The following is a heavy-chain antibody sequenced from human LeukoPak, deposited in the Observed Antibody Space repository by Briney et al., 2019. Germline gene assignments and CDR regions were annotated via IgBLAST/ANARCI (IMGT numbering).Heavy chain of an antibody. J-gene: IGHJ4*02. CDR2: INSDGSKT. V-gene: IGHV3-74*01. CDR3: AKMRWGYDILTGYYTFDY. Sequence: GGSLRLSCAASGFTFSSYWMHWVRQAPGKGLVWVSRINSDGSKTNYADSVKGRFTISRDNSKNTLYLQMNSLRAEDTAVYYCAKMRWGYDILTGYYTFDYWGQGTLVTVSS. CDR1: GFTFSSYW. D-gene: IGHD3-9*01.